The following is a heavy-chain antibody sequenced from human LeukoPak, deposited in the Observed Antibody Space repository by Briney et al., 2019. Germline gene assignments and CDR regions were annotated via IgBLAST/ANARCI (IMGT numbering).Heavy chain of an antibody. V-gene: IGHV3-53*01. J-gene: IGHJ4*02. CDR1: VFTVSSNY. CDR3: VRGRGYYDSSGYYPYYFDY. Sequence: GGSLRLSCAASVFTVSSNYMSWVRQAPGKGPEWVSVIYSGGSTYYADSVKGRFTISRDNSKNTLHFQMNSLRAEDTAVYYCVRGRGYYDSSGYYPYYFDYWGQGTLVTVSS. CDR2: IYSGGST. D-gene: IGHD3-22*01.